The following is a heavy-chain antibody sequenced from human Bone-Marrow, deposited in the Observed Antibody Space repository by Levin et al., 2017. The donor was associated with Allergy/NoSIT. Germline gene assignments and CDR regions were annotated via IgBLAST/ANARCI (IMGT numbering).Heavy chain of an antibody. Sequence: GGSLRLSCAASGFTFSNAWMSWVRQAPGKGLEWVGRIKSKTDGGTTDYAAPVKGRFTISRDDSKNTLYLQMNSLKTEDTAVYYCTTGIRFLEWTDAFDIWGQGTMVTVSS. V-gene: IGHV3-15*01. CDR2: IKSKTDGGTT. CDR3: TTGIRFLEWTDAFDI. D-gene: IGHD3-3*01. CDR1: GFTFSNAW. J-gene: IGHJ3*02.